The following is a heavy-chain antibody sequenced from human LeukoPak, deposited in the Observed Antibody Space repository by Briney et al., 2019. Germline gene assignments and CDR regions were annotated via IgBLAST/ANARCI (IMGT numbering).Heavy chain of an antibody. CDR2: ISGSGGGT. V-gene: IGHV3-23*01. CDR1: GISLSNYG. J-gene: IGHJ4*02. D-gene: IGHD6-19*01. CDR3: AQGYSSGWFPY. Sequence: PGGSLRLSCAVSGISLSNYGMSWVRQAPGKGLEWVAGISGSGGGTNYADSVKGRFIISRDNSENKLYLQMNSLRTEDTAVYYCAQGYSSGWFPYWGQGSLVSVSS.